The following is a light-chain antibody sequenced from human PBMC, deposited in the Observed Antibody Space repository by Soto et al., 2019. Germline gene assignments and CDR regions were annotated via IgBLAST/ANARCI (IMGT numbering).Light chain of an antibody. CDR3: QQYNSYWT. Sequence: ILMTQSPATLSVSPGERVTLSCRASQSVSSYLAWYQQKPGQPPRLLIYGASTRATGIPARFSGSGSGTEFTLTISSLQPDDFATYYCQQYNSYWTFGQGTKVDIK. J-gene: IGKJ1*01. CDR1: QSVSSY. CDR2: GAS. V-gene: IGKV3-15*01.